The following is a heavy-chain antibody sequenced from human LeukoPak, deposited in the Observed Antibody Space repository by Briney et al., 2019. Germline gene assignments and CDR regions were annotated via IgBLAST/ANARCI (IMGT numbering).Heavy chain of an antibody. CDR2: FYYGGST. D-gene: IGHD1-1*01. CDR1: GDSISSSNDC. J-gene: IGHJ5*02. V-gene: IGHV4-39*01. CDR3: TRRRAGRLYNWFDP. Sequence: SETLSLTCTVSGDSISSSNDCWDWIRQPPGRGLEWIASFYYGGSTYYNPSLKSRVTISADTSKNQVSLKLRSVTAADTALYYCTRRRAGRLYNWFDPWGQGTLVTVSS.